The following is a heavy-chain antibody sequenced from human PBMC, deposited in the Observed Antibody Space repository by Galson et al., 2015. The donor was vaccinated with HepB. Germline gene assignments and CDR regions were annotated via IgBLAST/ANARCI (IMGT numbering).Heavy chain of an antibody. Sequence: SLRLSCAASGFTFSSYSMNWVRQAPGKGLEWVSSISSSSSYIYYADSVKGRFTISRDNAKNSLYLQMNSLRAEDTAVYYCARVSHYDILTGQVPVWGAFDYWGQGTLVTVSS. CDR1: GFTFSSYS. J-gene: IGHJ4*02. CDR2: ISSSSSYI. CDR3: ARVSHYDILTGQVPVWGAFDY. D-gene: IGHD3-9*01. V-gene: IGHV3-21*01.